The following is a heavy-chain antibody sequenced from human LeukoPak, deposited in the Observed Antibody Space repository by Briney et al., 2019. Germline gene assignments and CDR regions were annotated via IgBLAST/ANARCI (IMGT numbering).Heavy chain of an antibody. CDR3: ARDHRYAFDN. D-gene: IGHD5-12*01. Sequence: GGSLRLSCAASGFTFIDYSMNWVRQAPGKGLEWISYIGISSGNTKYADSVKGRFTISRDNARNSLYLQMNSLRVEDTAVYYCARDHRYAFDNWGHGTLVTVSS. CDR1: GFTFIDYS. V-gene: IGHV3-48*04. J-gene: IGHJ4*01. CDR2: IGISSGNT.